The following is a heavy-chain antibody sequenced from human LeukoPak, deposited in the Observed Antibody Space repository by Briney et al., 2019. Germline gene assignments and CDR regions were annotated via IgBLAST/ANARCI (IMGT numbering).Heavy chain of an antibody. CDR1: GFSFSKYA. V-gene: IGHV3-30-3*01. CDR2: ISFDETKK. Sequence: GGSLRLSCAASGFSFSKYAMHWVRQAPGKGLEWVAVISFDETKKYYADSVKGRFTISRDNSNNTLFLQMNSLKTEDTAVCFCARMKVIKGASLDYWGQGSLVTVSS. CDR3: ARMKVIKGASLDY. D-gene: IGHD2/OR15-2a*01. J-gene: IGHJ4*02.